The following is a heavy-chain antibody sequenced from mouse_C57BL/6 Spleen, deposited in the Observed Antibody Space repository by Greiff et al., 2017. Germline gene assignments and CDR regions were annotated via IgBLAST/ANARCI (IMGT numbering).Heavy chain of an antibody. J-gene: IGHJ2*01. D-gene: IGHD1-1*01. V-gene: IGHV5-6*01. CDR3: ARHYYYGSRSYFDY. CDR2: ISSGGSYT. Sequence: DVHLVESGGDLVKPGGSLKLSCAASGFTFSSYGMSWVRQTPDKRLEWVATISSGGSYTYYPDSVKGRFTISRDNAKNTLYLQMSSLKSEDTAMYYCARHYYYGSRSYFDYWGQGTTLTVSS. CDR1: GFTFSSYG.